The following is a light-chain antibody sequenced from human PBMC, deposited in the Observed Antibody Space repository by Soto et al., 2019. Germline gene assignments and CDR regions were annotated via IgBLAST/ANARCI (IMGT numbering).Light chain of an antibody. V-gene: IGKV1-39*01. J-gene: IGKJ1*01. CDR2: AAS. Sequence: DLQMTQSPSSLSASVGDRVTITCRTSQSISSYLNWYQQKPGQAPKLMIYAASSLQRGVPSRFRGCGSWTDFKLTISSLLPEDLATYDCQHSYSTPQTFGQGTKVEIK. CDR1: QSISSY. CDR3: QHSYSTPQT.